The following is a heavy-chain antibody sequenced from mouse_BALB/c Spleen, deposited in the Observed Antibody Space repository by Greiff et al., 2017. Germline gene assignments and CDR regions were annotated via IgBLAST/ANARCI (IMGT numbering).Heavy chain of an antibody. CDR3: AREDDGYYGAY. V-gene: IGHV1S137*01. CDR2: ISTYYGDA. CDR1: GYTFTDYA. J-gene: IGHJ3*01. D-gene: IGHD2-3*01. Sequence: VQLQQSGAELVRPGVSVKISCKGSGYTFTDYAMHWVKQSHAKSLEWIGVISTYYGDASYNQKFKGKATMTVDKSSSTAYMELARLTSEDYAIYYCAREDDGYYGAYWGQGTLVTVSA.